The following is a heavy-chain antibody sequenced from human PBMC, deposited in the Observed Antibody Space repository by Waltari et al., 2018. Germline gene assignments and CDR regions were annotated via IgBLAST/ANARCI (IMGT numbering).Heavy chain of an antibody. CDR1: GFTFSSYG. Sequence: QVQLVESGGGVVQPGRSLRLSCAASGFTFSSYGMHWVRQAPGKGLEWVAVIWYDGSNKYYADSVKGRFTISRDNSKNTLYLQMNSLRAEDTAVYYCAKDPKRYCTNGVCRGFDYWGQGTLVTVSS. D-gene: IGHD2-8*01. CDR3: AKDPKRYCTNGVCRGFDY. CDR2: IWYDGSNK. J-gene: IGHJ4*02. V-gene: IGHV3-30*18.